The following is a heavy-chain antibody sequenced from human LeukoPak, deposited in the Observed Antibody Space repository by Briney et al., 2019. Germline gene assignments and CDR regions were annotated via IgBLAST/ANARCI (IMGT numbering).Heavy chain of an antibody. J-gene: IGHJ4*02. Sequence: SETLSLTCTVSGGSISSYYWSWIRQPPGKGLEWIGYIYYSGSTNYNPSLKSRVTISVDTSENQFSLGLSSVTAADTAVYYCARQADTAMITGGFYFDYWGQGTLVTVSS. CDR3: ARQADTAMITGGFYFDY. CDR2: IYYSGST. D-gene: IGHD5-18*01. V-gene: IGHV4-59*08. CDR1: GGSISSYY.